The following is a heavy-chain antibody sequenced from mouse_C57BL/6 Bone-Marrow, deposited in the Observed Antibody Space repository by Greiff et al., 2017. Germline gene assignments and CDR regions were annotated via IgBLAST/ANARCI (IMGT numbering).Heavy chain of an antibody. D-gene: IGHD1-1*01. J-gene: IGHJ3*01. CDR1: GYSITSGYY. V-gene: IGHV3-6*01. CDR3: ASPGSSLFAY. Sequence: EVHLVESGPGLVKPSQSLSLTCSVTGYSITSGYYWNWIRQFPGNKLEWMGYISYDGSNNYNPSLKNRISITRDTSKNQFFLKLNSVTTEDTATYYCASPGSSLFAYWGQGTLVTVSA. CDR2: ISYDGSN.